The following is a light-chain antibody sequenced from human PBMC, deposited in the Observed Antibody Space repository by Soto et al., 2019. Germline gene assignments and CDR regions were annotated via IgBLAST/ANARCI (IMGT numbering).Light chain of an antibody. CDR1: QSVLQSSNKKNY. CDR3: HQYYTTPPYT. J-gene: IGKJ2*01. CDR2: WAS. Sequence: DIVMTQSPDSLAVSLGERATINCKSRQSVLQSSNKKNYLAWYQQKPGQPPKLLIYWASTRESGVPDRFSGSGSGTDFTLTICILQAEDEAVYYCHQYYTTPPYTFGQGTKLEIK. V-gene: IGKV4-1*01.